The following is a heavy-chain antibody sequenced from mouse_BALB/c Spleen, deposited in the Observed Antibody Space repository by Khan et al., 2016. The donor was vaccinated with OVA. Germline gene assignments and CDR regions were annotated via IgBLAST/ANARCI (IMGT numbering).Heavy chain of an antibody. V-gene: IGHV5-12*02. J-gene: IGHJ3*01. D-gene: IGHD2-3*01. CDR3: AREGDDGGLDY. CDR1: GFTFTDYY. Sequence: EVELVESGGGFMQPGGSLKLSCATSGFTFTDYYMYWVRQTPEKRLEWVAHISNRGTTTYYSDTLRGRFTISRDNAKNTLYLQMSHLKFEAKATYYWAREGDDGGLDYWGQGTLVTVSA. CDR2: ISNRGTTT.